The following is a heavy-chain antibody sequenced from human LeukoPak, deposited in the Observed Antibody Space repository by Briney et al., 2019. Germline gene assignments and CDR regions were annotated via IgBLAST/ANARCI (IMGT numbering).Heavy chain of an antibody. D-gene: IGHD6-6*01. V-gene: IGHV3-21*01. CDR3: ARGGSSSSRGWFDP. CDR2: ISSSSSYI. J-gene: IGHJ5*02. CDR1: GFTFNTYS. Sequence: GGSLRLSCVASGFTFNTYSMNWVRQAPGKGLEWVSSISSSSSYIYYADSLKGRFTISRDNAKNSLYLQMNSLRAEDTAVYYCARGGSSSSRGWFDPWGQGTLVTVSS.